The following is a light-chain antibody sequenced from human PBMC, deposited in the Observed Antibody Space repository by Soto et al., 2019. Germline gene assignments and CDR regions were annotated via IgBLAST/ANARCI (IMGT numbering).Light chain of an antibody. CDR3: QQYGSSPQT. CDR2: GAS. J-gene: IGKJ2*01. Sequence: EIVLTQSPGTLSFSPGERATLSCRASQSVRSSYLAWYQQKPGQAPRLLIYGASSRATGIPDRFSGSGYGTDFTLTISRLEPEDFAVYYCQQYGSSPQTFGQGTKLEIK. CDR1: QSVRSSY. V-gene: IGKV3-20*01.